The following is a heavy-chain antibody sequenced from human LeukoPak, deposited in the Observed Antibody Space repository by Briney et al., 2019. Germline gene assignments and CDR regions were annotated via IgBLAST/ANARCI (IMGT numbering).Heavy chain of an antibody. Sequence: TSETLSLTCTVSGGSISSSSYYWGWIRQPPGKGLEWIGSIYYSGSTYYNPSLRSRVTISVDTSKNQFSLKLSSVTAADTAVYYCARHDYDFWSGYPSYPDVWGKGTTVTVSS. CDR1: GGSISSSSYY. CDR2: IYYSGST. D-gene: IGHD3-3*01. V-gene: IGHV4-39*01. CDR3: ARHDYDFWSGYPSYPDV. J-gene: IGHJ6*04.